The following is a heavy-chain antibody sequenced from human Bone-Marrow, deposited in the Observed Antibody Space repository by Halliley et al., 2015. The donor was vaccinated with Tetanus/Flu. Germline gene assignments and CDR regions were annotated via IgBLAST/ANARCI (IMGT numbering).Heavy chain of an antibody. V-gene: IGHV3-64D*06. Sequence: YVSCTEKNGDNTYYADCVKGRFTISRDNSKNMVYLHMTSLRPDDTALYYCVKGAGYSTSSEFDYWGQGTLVTVSS. CDR2: TEKNGDNT. D-gene: IGHD6-6*01. CDR3: VKGAGYSTSSEFDY. J-gene: IGHJ4*02.